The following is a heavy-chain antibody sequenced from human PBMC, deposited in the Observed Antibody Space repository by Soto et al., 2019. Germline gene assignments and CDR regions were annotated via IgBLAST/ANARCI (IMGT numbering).Heavy chain of an antibody. CDR2: ISAYNGDT. J-gene: IGHJ4*02. CDR1: GYTFTNHG. Sequence: QVQLVQSGAEVKKPGASVKVSCKASGYTFTNHGISWVRQAPGQGLEWLGWISAYNGDTKYAQKLQGRVTMTTDTSTSTAYMELRSMTSDDTAVYYGASDPSSTSGRYPYFDYWGQGVLVTVSS. V-gene: IGHV1-18*01. D-gene: IGHD6-19*01. CDR3: ASDPSSTSGRYPYFDY.